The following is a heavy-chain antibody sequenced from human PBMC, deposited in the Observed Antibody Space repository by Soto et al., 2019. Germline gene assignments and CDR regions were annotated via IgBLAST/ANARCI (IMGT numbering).Heavy chain of an antibody. CDR1: GFTFDDYA. D-gene: IGHD4-4*01. V-gene: IGHV3-9*01. J-gene: IGHJ3*02. CDR2: ISWNSGSI. Sequence: DVQLVESGGGLVQPGRSLRLSCAASGFTFDDYAMHWVRQAPGKGLEWVSGISWNSGSIGYADSVKGRFTISRDNAKNSLYLQMNSLRAEDTALYYCARSSGALYDYSNYAFYAFDIWGQGTMVTVSS. CDR3: ARSSGALYDYSNYAFYAFDI.